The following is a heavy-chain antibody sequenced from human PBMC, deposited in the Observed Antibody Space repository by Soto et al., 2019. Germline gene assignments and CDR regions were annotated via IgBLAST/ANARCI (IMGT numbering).Heavy chain of an antibody. D-gene: IGHD3-22*01. Sequence: PSETLSLTCAVSGGSISSGGYSWSWIRQPPGKGREWIGYIYHSGSTYYNPSLKSRVTISVDRSKNQFSLKLSSVTAADTAVYYCARAPVYDSSGYYYYYGMDVWGQGTTVTVSS. CDR2: IYHSGST. CDR3: ARAPVYDSSGYYYYYGMDV. J-gene: IGHJ6*02. CDR1: GGSISSGGYS. V-gene: IGHV4-30-2*01.